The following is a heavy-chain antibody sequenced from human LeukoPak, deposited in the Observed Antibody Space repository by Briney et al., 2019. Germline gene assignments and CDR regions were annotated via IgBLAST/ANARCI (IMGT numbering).Heavy chain of an antibody. CDR1: GFTFSSYA. CDR3: ARALHFDL. D-gene: IGHD1-26*01. CDR2: ISDGGSTI. J-gene: IGHJ2*01. V-gene: IGHV3-48*03. Sequence: PGGSLRLSCAASGFTFSSYAMNWVRQAPGKGLEWVSYISDGGSTIYYADSVKGRFTISRDNAKNSPYLQMNSLRAEDTALYYCARALHFDLWGRGTLVTVSS.